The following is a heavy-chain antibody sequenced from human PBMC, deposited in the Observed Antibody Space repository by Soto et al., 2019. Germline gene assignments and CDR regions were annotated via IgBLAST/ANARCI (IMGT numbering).Heavy chain of an antibody. V-gene: IGHV4-38-2*02. CDR1: GYSISTGCY. CDR2: MYHTGST. D-gene: IGHD3-10*01. CDR3: ARDLNYGLYYFDY. Sequence: SETLSLTCTASGYSISTGCYWGWIRQPPGKGLEWIGSMYHTGSTYYNPSLKSRVTISVDTSKNQFSLKLTSVTAADTAVYYCARDLNYGLYYFDYWGQGTLVTVSS. J-gene: IGHJ4*02.